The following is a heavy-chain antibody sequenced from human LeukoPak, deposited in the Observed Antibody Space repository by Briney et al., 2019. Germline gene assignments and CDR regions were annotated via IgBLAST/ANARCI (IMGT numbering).Heavy chain of an antibody. D-gene: IGHD1-26*01. CDR1: GGSITSGTYY. J-gene: IGHJ5*02. CDR3: ARRSDWFDP. Sequence: PSETLSLTCTVSGGSITSGTYYWGWIRQPPGKGLEWLASIYYSGRPPHKPSLKSRVTISLDTSKNQFSLKLLSVTAADTAVYYCARRSDWFDPWGQGTLVTVSS. V-gene: IGHV4-39*01. CDR2: IYYSGRP.